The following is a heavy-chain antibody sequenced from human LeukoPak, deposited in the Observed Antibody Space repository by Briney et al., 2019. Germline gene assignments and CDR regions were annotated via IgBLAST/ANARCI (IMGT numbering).Heavy chain of an antibody. CDR2: FDAEGGEI. CDR3: AGSIRGVKGHHLGY. J-gene: IGHJ4*02. V-gene: IGHV1-24*01. D-gene: IGHD3-10*01. Sequence: GASVKVSCKVSGYNLTELSMHWVRQAPGKGLEWMGVFDAEGGEIIYAQEFQGRVTMTEDTSTDTAYMELSSLRSEDTAVYYCAGSIRGVKGHHLGYWGQGTLVTVSS. CDR1: GYNLTELS.